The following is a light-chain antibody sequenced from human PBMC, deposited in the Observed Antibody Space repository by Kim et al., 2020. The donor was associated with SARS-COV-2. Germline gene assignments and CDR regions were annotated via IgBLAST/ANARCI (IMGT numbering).Light chain of an antibody. CDR3: QQYGSSYT. Sequence: CLSLGERATLSCRASQSVSGSYLAWYQQKPGQAPRLLIYGASSRANGIPDRLSGSGSATDLTLTISRLEPEDFAVYYCQQYGSSYTFGQGTKLEI. J-gene: IGKJ2*01. CDR1: QSVSGSY. V-gene: IGKV3-20*01. CDR2: GAS.